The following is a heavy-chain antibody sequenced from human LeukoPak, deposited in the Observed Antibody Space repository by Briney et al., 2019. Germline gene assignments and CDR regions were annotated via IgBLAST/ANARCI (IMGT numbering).Heavy chain of an antibody. D-gene: IGHD3-3*01. J-gene: IGHJ4*02. Sequence: LSETLSLTCTVSGGSISSYYWSWIRQPPGKGLEWIGYIYYSGSTNYNPSLKSRVTISVDTSKNQFSLKLSSVTAADTAVYYCARVDDFWSGYYTFWGQGTLVTVSS. CDR3: ARVDDFWSGYYTF. V-gene: IGHV4-59*01. CDR2: IYYSGST. CDR1: GGSISSYY.